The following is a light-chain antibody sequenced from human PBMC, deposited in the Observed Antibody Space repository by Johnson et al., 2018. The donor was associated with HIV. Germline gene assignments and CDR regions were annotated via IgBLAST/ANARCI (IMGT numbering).Light chain of an antibody. Sequence: QSVLTQPPSVSAAPGQKVTISCSGSSSNIGNNYVSWYQQVPGAAPKLLIYDNNKRPSGIPDRFSGSKSGTSATLGITGLQTGDEADNYCGTWDSSLRTGFFGTGIKVTVL. CDR1: SSNIGNNY. CDR3: GTWDSSLRTGF. CDR2: DNN. J-gene: IGLJ1*01. V-gene: IGLV1-51*01.